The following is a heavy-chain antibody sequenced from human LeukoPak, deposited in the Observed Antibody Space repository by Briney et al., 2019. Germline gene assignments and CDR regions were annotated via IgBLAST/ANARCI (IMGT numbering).Heavy chain of an antibody. CDR2: IYSGGST. V-gene: IGHV3-66*01. CDR3: ARGPSGYHNM. J-gene: IGHJ4*02. D-gene: IGHD5-12*01. Sequence: GGSLRLSCAASEFSVGSNYMTWVRQAPGKGLEGVSLIYSGGSTYYADSVKGRFTISRDNSKNTLYLQMNSLRAEDTAVYYCARGPSGYHNMGGQGTLVTVSS. CDR1: EFSVGSNY.